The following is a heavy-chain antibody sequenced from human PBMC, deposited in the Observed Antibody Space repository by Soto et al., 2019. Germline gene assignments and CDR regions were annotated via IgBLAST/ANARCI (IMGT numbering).Heavy chain of an antibody. CDR3: AKAGRDRNYYYYGMDV. CDR2: ISGSGGST. V-gene: IGHV3-23*04. J-gene: IGHJ6*02. Sequence: EVQLVESGGGLVQPGGSLRLSCAASGFTFSSYAMSWVRQAPGKGLEWVSAISGSGGSTYYADSVKGRFTISRDNSKNTLYLQMNSLRAEDTAVYYCAKAGRDRNYYYYGMDVWGQRTTVTVSS. CDR1: GFTFSSYA. D-gene: IGHD2-21*02.